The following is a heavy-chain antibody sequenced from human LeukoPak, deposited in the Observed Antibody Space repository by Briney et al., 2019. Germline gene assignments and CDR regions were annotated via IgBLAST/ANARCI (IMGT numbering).Heavy chain of an antibody. CDR3: ARANDYDRSGYYNYYFDY. Sequence: SVKVSCKASGGTFSSYAISWVRQAPGQGLEWMGGIIPIFGTANYAQKFQGRVTITADESTSTAYMELRSLRSEDTAVYYCARANDYDRSGYYNYYFDYWGQGTLVTVSS. V-gene: IGHV1-69*01. D-gene: IGHD3-22*01. J-gene: IGHJ4*02. CDR2: IIPIFGTA. CDR1: GGTFSSYA.